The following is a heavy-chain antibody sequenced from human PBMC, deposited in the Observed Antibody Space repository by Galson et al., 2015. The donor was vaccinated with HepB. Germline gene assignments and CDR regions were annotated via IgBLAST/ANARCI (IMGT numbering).Heavy chain of an antibody. CDR2: IYPGDSDT. CDR3: ARHTLTGAGRVDY. D-gene: IGHD6-13*01. Sequence: QSGAEVKKPGESLTISCKGSGYSFTRYWIGWVRQMPGKGLEWMGNIYPGDSDTRYSPSFQGQVTNSADKSISTAYLQWSSLKASDTAMYYCARHTLTGAGRVDYWGQGTLVTVSS. CDR1: GYSFTRYW. V-gene: IGHV5-51*01. J-gene: IGHJ4*02.